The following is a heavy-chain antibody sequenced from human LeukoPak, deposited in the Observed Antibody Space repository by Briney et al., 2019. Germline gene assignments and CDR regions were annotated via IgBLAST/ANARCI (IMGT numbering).Heavy chain of an antibody. CDR1: GGSISSGSYY. J-gene: IGHJ4*02. Sequence: PSQTLSLTCTVSGGSISSGSYYWSWIRQPAGKGLGWIGHLYTSGGTNYNPSLRSRVTISIDTSKKQFSLNLSSVTAADTAVYYCAIATPAHSGSFDYWGQGTLVTVSS. D-gene: IGHD1-26*01. CDR2: LYTSGGT. V-gene: IGHV4-61*09. CDR3: AIATPAHSGSFDY.